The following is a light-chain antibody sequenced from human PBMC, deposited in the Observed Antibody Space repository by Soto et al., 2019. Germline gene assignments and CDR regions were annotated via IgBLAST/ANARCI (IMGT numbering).Light chain of an antibody. Sequence: EIVLTQSPGTLSLFPGERATFSCRASQSVSSSYLAWYQQKPGQAPRVLIYSASSRSTGIPDRFSGSGSGTDFTLTISRLEPEDSAVYYCHQYGYSPRTFGQGTKVE. CDR3: HQYGYSPRT. J-gene: IGKJ1*01. CDR2: SAS. V-gene: IGKV3-20*01. CDR1: QSVSSSY.